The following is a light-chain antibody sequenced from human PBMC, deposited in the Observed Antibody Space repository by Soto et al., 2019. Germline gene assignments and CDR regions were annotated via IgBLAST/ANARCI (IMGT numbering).Light chain of an antibody. CDR2: KIS. V-gene: IGKV2-30*02. J-gene: IGKJ2*01. CDR1: QSLVHSDGNIY. Sequence: DVIMTQSPLSLTVTIGQPASISCRSSQSLVHSDGNIYLNWFKQRPGQSPRRLIYKISNRDSGVPDRFSGSGSGTDFTLKISRVEAEDVGVYYCMQGTHWPYTFGQETKLEIK. CDR3: MQGTHWPYT.